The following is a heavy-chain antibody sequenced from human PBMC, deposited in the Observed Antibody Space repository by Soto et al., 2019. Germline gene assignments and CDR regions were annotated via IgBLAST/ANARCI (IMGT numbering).Heavy chain of an antibody. CDR1: GGSLRGHY. D-gene: IGHD2-2*01. V-gene: IGHV4-34*01. CDR2: INHSGFT. CDR3: ARHGGIAYCSSTSCPPGSMDV. Sequence: SETLSLTCAVSGGSLRGHYWSWIRQSPEKGLEWIGEINHSGFTNYNPTLKSRVTISRDASKNQFSLRLSSMTAADSAVYFCARHGGIAYCSSTSCPPGSMDVWGQGTPVTVSS. J-gene: IGHJ6*02.